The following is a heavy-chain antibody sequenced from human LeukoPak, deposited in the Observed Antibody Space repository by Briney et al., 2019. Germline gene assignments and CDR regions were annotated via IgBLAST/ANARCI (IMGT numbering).Heavy chain of an antibody. CDR3: ARVLFNSGYDY. CDR1: GSTFTGAY. D-gene: IGHD3-9*01. J-gene: IGHJ4*02. V-gene: IGHV1-2*02. CDR2: INPNSGET. Sequence: GASAKVSCKPSGSTFTGAYMHWVRQAPGQGLEWMGWINPNSGETKFAQKFQGRVTMTRDTSISTVYMDLGGLRSDDTAVYYCARVLFNSGYDYWGQGSLVAVSS.